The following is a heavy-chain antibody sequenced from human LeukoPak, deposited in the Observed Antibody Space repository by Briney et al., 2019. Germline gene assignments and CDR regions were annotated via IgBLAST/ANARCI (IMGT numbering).Heavy chain of an antibody. Sequence: GGSLRLSCAASGFTFDDYAMHWVRQAPGKGLEWVSGISWNSGSIAYADSVKGRFTISRDNAKNSLYLQMNSLRAEDTALYYCAKDVKGYYYYYGMDVWGQGTTVTVSS. CDR3: AKDVKGYYYYYGMDV. V-gene: IGHV3-9*01. J-gene: IGHJ6*02. CDR2: ISWNSGSI. CDR1: GFTFDDYA.